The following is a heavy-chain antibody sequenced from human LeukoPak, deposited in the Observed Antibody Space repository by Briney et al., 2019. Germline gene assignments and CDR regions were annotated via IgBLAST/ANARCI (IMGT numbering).Heavy chain of an antibody. V-gene: IGHV3-30*04. CDR1: GFTFSSYA. J-gene: IGHJ4*02. D-gene: IGHD2-15*01. CDR3: ARGVVVVVAATLDYFDY. Sequence: GGSLRLSCAASGFTFSSYAMHWVRQAPGKGLEWVAVISYDGSNKYYADSVKGRFTISRDNSKNTLYLQMNSLRAEDTAVYYCARGVVVVVAATLDYFDYWGQGTLVTVSS. CDR2: ISYDGSNK.